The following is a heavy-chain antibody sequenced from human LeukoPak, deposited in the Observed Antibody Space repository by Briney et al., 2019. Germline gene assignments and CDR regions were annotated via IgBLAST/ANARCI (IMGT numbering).Heavy chain of an antibody. V-gene: IGHV4-4*07. D-gene: IGHD6-19*01. CDR1: GGSISSYC. Sequence: SEALSLTCTVSGGSISSYCWSWIRQPAGKGLEWIGRIYTSGSTNYNPSLKSRVTMSVDTSKNQFSLKLSSVTAADTAVYYCARMYSSGWYYFDYWGQGTLVTVSS. CDR2: IYTSGST. CDR3: ARMYSSGWYYFDY. J-gene: IGHJ4*02.